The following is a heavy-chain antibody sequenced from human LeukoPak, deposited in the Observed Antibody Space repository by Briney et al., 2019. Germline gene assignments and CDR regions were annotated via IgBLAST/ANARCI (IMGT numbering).Heavy chain of an antibody. V-gene: IGHV3-33*01. J-gene: IGHJ2*01. CDR1: GFTFSRNG. Sequence: SGGSLRLSCAASGFTFSRNGMHWVRQAPGKGLEWVALIYYDGSNKYYVDSVKGRFTISRDNSKNMLYLQMNSLRAEDTAVYYCARDLLYSGSYSWYFDLWGRGSPVTVSS. CDR2: IYYDGSNK. CDR3: ARDLLYSGSYSWYFDL. D-gene: IGHD1-26*01.